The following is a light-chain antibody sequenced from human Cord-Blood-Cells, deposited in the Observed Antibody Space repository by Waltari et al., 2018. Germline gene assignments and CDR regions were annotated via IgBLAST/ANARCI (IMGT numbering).Light chain of an antibody. CDR3: QQYNSYST. Sequence: DIQMTQSPSTLSASVGDRVTITCRASQSISSWFAWYQQKPGKAPKLLIYKASSLESGVPSTFSGSASGTEFTLTISSLQPDDFATYYCQQYNSYSTFGHGTKVEIK. CDR2: KAS. V-gene: IGKV1-5*03. J-gene: IGKJ1*01. CDR1: QSISSW.